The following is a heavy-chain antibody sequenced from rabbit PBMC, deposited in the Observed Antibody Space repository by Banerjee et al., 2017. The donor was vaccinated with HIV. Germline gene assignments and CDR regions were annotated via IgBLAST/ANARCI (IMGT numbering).Heavy chain of an antibody. Sequence: QEQLEESGGGLVQPEGSLTLPCTASGFSFNNKYVMCWVRQAPGKGLELIACINTNTGNTVYASWAKGPFTISKTSSTTVTLQMTSLTAADTATYFCARAYVGGSYYPYYWNLWGPGTLVTVS. J-gene: IGHJ4*01. CDR1: GFSFNNKYV. CDR3: ARAYVGGSYYPYYWNL. CDR2: INTNTGNT. D-gene: IGHD8-1*01. V-gene: IGHV1S45*01.